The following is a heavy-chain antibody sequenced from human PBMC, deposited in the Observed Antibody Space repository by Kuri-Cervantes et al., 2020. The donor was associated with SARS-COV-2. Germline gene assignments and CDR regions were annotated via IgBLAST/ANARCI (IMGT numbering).Heavy chain of an antibody. V-gene: IGHV3-48*03. Sequence: GGSLRLSCIASGFLFSSYEMNWVCQAPGKGLEWISYISSNGNTIYYADSVKGRFTISRDNAKDSLDLQMNSLRAEDTAVYYCARDLAGRRQWLVSWGQGTLVTVSS. CDR3: ARDLAGRRQWLVS. CDR1: GFLFSSYE. D-gene: IGHD6-19*01. J-gene: IGHJ4*02. CDR2: ISSNGNTI.